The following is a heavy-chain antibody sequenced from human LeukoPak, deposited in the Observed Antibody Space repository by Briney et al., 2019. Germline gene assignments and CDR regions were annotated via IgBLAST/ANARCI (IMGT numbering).Heavy chain of an antibody. J-gene: IGHJ3*02. V-gene: IGHV1-8*01. D-gene: IGHD3-22*01. CDR2: MNPNSGNT. Sequence: GASVKVSCKASGYTFTNYDINWVRQATGLGLEWMGWMNPNSGNTGYAQKFQGRLTMTRNTSISTAYMELSSLKSEDTAVYYCAILPRWYYDSSGLRDDAFDIWGQGTIVTVSS. CDR3: AILPRWYYDSSGLRDDAFDI. CDR1: GYTFTNYD.